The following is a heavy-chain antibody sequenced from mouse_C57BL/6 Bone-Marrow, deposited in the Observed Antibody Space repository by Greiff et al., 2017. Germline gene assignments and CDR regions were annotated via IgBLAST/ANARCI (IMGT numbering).Heavy chain of an antibody. CDR1: GYTFTSYG. V-gene: IGHV1-81*01. CDR3: ARAGFITTVVPFDY. J-gene: IGHJ2*01. D-gene: IGHD1-1*01. CDR2: IYPRSGNT. Sequence: QVHVKPSGAELARPGASVKLSCKASGYTFTSYGISWVKQRTGQGLEWIGEIYPRSGNTYYNEKFKGKATLTADKSSSTAYMELRSLTSEDSAVYFCARAGFITTVVPFDYWGQGTTLTVSS.